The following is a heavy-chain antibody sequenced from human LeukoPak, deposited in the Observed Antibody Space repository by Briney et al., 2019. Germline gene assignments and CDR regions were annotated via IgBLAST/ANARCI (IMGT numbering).Heavy chain of an antibody. CDR2: ISYDGSIK. CDR3: AGGRGKRITMFRVFDY. J-gene: IGHJ4*02. CDR1: GFTLSRYA. V-gene: IGHV3-30*04. D-gene: IGHD3-10*01. Sequence: GGSLRLSYAVSGFTLSRYAMHWVRQAPGKGPEWVAVISYDGSIKYYADSVKGRFTISRDNAKNSVFLDLNNVTADDTAVYYCAGGRGKRITMFRVFDYWGQGTQVIVSS.